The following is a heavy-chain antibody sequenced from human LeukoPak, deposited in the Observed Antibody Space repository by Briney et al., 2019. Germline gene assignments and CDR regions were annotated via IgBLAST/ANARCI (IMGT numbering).Heavy chain of an antibody. V-gene: IGHV4-34*01. J-gene: IGHJ3*02. CDR2: INHSGST. D-gene: IGHD4-23*01. Sequence: PSETLSLTCAVYGGSFSGYYWSWIRQPPGKGLEWIGEINHSGSTNYNPSLKSRVTISVDTSKNQFSLKLSSVTAADTAVYYCARVISSNSYSTDAFDIWGQGTMVTVSS. CDR1: GGSFSGYY. CDR3: ARVISSNSYSTDAFDI.